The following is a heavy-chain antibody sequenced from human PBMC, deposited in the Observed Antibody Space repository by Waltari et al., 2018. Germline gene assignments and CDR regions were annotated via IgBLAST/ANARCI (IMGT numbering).Heavy chain of an antibody. V-gene: IGHV3-20*04. CDR1: GVAVDDYG. CDR3: ARGLTTRYSYIEV. Sequence: VLLVESGGGVVGPGGSLRLSWAASGVAVDDYGMQWVRQNPGKGLEWVSGINWNGGSTGYADSVKGRFTISRDNAKNSLYLQMNSLRAEDTALYSCARGLTTRYSYIEVWGKGTTVTVSS. CDR2: INWNGGST. J-gene: IGHJ6*03. D-gene: IGHD2-15*01.